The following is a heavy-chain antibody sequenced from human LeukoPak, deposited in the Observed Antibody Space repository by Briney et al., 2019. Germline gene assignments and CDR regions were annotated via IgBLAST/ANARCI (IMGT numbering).Heavy chain of an antibody. CDR3: ASLYSSSAYYYMDV. CDR1: GFTFSSYS. J-gene: IGHJ6*03. V-gene: IGHV3-21*01. Sequence: KSGGPLRLSCAASGFTFSSYSMNWVRQAPGKGLEWVSSISSSSSYIYYADSVKGRFTISRDNAKNSLYLQMNSLRAEDTAVYYCASLYSSSAYYYMDVWGKGTTVTVSS. CDR2: ISSSSSYI. D-gene: IGHD6-6*01.